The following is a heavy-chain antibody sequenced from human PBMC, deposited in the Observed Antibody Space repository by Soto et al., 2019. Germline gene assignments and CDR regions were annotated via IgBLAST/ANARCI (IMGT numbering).Heavy chain of an antibody. J-gene: IGHJ4*02. CDR2: INGDGSGT. CDR1: GFTFTGSW. D-gene: IGHD3-10*01. V-gene: IGHV3-74*01. Sequence: EVQLVESGGGLVQPGGSLRLSCAASGFTFTGSWMHWVRQAPGKGLVWVSRINGDGSGTSYADFVKGRFIISRDDAKNTLFLQMNGLRAEATAVYYCARGIFGSGTANDYWGQGTLVTVSS. CDR3: ARGIFGSGTANDY.